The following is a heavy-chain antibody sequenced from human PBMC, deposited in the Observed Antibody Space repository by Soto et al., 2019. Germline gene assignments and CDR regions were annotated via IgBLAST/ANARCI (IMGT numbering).Heavy chain of an antibody. CDR1: GGSISSYY. J-gene: IGHJ4*02. D-gene: IGHD1-7*01. V-gene: IGHV4-59*01. CDR2: IYYSGST. CDR3: ASTPLTATTGLFDY. Sequence: SETLSLTCTVSGGSISSYYWSWIRQPPGKGLEWIGYIYYSGSTNYNPSLKSRVTISVDTSKNQFSLKLSSVTAADTAVYYCASTPLTATTGLFDYWGQGTLVTVSS.